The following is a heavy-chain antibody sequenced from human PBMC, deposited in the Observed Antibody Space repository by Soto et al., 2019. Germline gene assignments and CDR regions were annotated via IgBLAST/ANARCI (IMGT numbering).Heavy chain of an antibody. CDR2: INQDGSKK. CDR1: GFTFSTYW. Sequence: PWGSLRLSCAASGFTFSTYWMDWVRQTPGKGLEWVANINQDGSKKNYVDSVKGRFTISRDNAKNSLYLQMSSLTAEDSALYYCSRSLDSWGQGTLVTVSS. CDR3: SRSLDS. V-gene: IGHV3-7*01. J-gene: IGHJ4*02.